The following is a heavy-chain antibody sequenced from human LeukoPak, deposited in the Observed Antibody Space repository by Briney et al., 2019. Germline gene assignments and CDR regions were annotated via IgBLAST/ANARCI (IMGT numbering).Heavy chain of an antibody. V-gene: IGHV3-53*01. CDR1: GFTVSSNY. J-gene: IGHJ4*02. Sequence: PGGSLRLSCAASGFTVSSNYMSWVRQAPGKGLEWVSVIYSGGSTYYADSVKGRFTISRDNSKNTLYLQMNSLRAEDTAVYYCARVSGHPDYYDSSGYVGCWGQGTLVTVSS. D-gene: IGHD3-22*01. CDR3: ARVSGHPDYYDSSGYVGC. CDR2: IYSGGST.